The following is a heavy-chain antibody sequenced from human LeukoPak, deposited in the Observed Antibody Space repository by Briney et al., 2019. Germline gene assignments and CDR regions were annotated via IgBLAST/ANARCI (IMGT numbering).Heavy chain of an antibody. CDR3: ARDRGEAAAGMNRFDP. CDR1: GYTFTGYY. Sequence: ASVKVSCKASGYTFTGYYMHWVRQAPGQGLEWMGWINPNSGGTNYAQKFQGRVTMTRDTSISTAYMELSRLRSDDTAVYYGARDRGEAAAGMNRFDPWGQGTLVTVSS. J-gene: IGHJ5*02. D-gene: IGHD6-13*01. V-gene: IGHV1-2*02. CDR2: INPNSGGT.